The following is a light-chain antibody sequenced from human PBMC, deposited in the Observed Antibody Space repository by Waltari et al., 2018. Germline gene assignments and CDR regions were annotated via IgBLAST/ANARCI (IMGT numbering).Light chain of an antibody. CDR1: ALPNQY. Sequence: SHDLTHQPSVSVSPGQTARITCPGAALPNQYAYWFQKKPGQAPVLVIYKDPERTWGIPERFSVSSSGTTVTLTSSGVQADDEADYYCQSADISSSYRVFGGGTKLSVL. J-gene: IGLJ3*02. V-gene: IGLV3-25*03. CDR2: KDP. CDR3: QSADISSSYRV.